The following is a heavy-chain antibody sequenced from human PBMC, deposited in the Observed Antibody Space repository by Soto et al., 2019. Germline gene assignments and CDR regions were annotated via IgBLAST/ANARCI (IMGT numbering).Heavy chain of an antibody. J-gene: IGHJ6*02. CDR1: GFTFSSYE. D-gene: IGHD3-3*01. CDR3: AREGNYDFWSGYYRAPDYYYYGMDV. Sequence: PGGSLRLSCAASGFTFSSYEMNWVRQAPGKGLEWVSYISSSGSTIYYADSVKGRFTISSDNAKNSLYLQMNSLRAEDTAVYYCAREGNYDFWSGYYRAPDYYYYGMDVWGQGTTVTVS. CDR2: ISSSGSTI. V-gene: IGHV3-48*03.